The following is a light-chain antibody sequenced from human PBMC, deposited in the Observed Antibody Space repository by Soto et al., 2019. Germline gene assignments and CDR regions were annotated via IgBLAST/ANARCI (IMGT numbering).Light chain of an antibody. CDR1: QKISGW. J-gene: IGKJ1*01. Sequence: DIQITQSPSTVSASEGVSVTMTCRASQKISGWLAWHQQKPGKAPKLLIYDASALKRGVPPRFSGSGSGTEFTLTISSLQPDDFATYYCQQYDSFSVTFGQGTKVDIK. CDR3: QQYDSFSVT. CDR2: DAS. V-gene: IGKV1-5*01.